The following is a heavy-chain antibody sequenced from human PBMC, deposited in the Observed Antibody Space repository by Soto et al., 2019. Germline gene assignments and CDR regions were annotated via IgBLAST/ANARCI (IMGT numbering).Heavy chain of an antibody. CDR3: ARDGPDIVVVPAAIPTLYYGMDV. Sequence: PGGSLRLSCAASGFTFSSYGMHWVCQAPGKGLEWVAVIWYDESNKYYADSVKGRFTISRDNSKNTLYLQMNSLRAEDTAVYCCARDGPDIVVVPAAIPTLYYGMDVWGQGTTVTVSS. V-gene: IGHV3-33*01. CDR2: IWYDESNK. CDR1: GFTFSSYG. D-gene: IGHD2-2*01. J-gene: IGHJ6*02.